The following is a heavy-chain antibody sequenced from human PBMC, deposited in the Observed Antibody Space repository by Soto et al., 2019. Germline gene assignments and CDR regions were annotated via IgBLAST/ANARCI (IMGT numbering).Heavy chain of an antibody. CDR1: GGTFNNFA. D-gene: IGHD6-25*01. CDR3: ATATISPVSATLYHYGMDV. Sequence: QVQLVQSGAEVKKPGSSVNVSCQASGGTFNNFAFTWVRQAPGQGLEWLGGIMPVFHTTNIAQTFQDRITVTADDFTTTVYMEMTSLRYDDTAVYYCATATISPVSATLYHYGMDVWGQGTTVTVSS. V-gene: IGHV1-69*01. CDR2: IMPVFHTT. J-gene: IGHJ6*02.